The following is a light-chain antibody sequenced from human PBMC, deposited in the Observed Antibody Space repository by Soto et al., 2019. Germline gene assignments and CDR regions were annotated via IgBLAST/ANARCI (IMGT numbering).Light chain of an antibody. CDR1: QPISSW. CDR2: DAS. J-gene: IGKJ4*01. Sequence: DIQMTQSPPTLSASVGDRVTITCRASQPISSWLAWYHQKPGKAPKLLIYDASNLESGVPSRFSGSGSGTEFTLTISSLQPEDFATYYCQQANRFPLSFGGGTKVDIK. CDR3: QQANRFPLS. V-gene: IGKV1-5*01.